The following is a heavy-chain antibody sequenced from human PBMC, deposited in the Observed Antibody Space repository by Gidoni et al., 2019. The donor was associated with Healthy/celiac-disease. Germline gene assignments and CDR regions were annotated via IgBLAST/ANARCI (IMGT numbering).Heavy chain of an antibody. Sequence: QVQLQQWGAVLLKPSATMSLTCAVYGGSFSGYYWSWLRQPPGEGLEWIGEINHSGSTNYNPSLKSRVTISVDTSKNQFSLKLSSVTAADTAVYYCARIRRGYWGQGTLVTVSS. CDR1: GGSFSGYY. D-gene: IGHD1-1*01. CDR3: ARIRRGY. J-gene: IGHJ4*02. V-gene: IGHV4-34*01. CDR2: INHSGST.